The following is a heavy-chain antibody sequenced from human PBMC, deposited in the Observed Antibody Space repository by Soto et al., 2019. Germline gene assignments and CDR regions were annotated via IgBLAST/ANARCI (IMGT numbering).Heavy chain of an antibody. V-gene: IGHV1-18*01. CDR2: ISAYNDNT. CDR1: GYTFTSHG. D-gene: IGHD6-19*01. Sequence: GASVKVSCKASGYTFTSHGISWVRQAPGQGLEWMGRISAYNDNTNYAQKLQGRVTMTTDTSTSTAYMELRSLRSDDTAVYYCAREDSSGWRDYWGQGTLVTVSS. J-gene: IGHJ4*02. CDR3: AREDSSGWRDY.